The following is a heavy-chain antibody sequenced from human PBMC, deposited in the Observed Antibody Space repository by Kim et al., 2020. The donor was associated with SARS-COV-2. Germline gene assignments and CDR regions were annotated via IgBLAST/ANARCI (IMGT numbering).Heavy chain of an antibody. Sequence: GGSLRLSCAASGFTFSSYSMNWVRQAPGKGLEWVSSISSSSSYIYYADSVKGRFTISRDNAKNSLYLQMNSLRAEDTAVYYCARTDTDTFYYYYYGMDVWGQGTTVTVSS. CDR1: GFTFSSYS. CDR3: ARTDTDTFYYYYYGMDV. CDR2: ISSSSSYI. J-gene: IGHJ6*02. V-gene: IGHV3-21*01. D-gene: IGHD5-18*01.